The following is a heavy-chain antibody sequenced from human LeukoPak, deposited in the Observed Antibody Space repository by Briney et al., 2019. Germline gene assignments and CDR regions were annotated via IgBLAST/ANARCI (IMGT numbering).Heavy chain of an antibody. D-gene: IGHD5-12*01. J-gene: IGHJ4*02. CDR1: GFTFSSHW. Sequence: GGSLRLSCAASGFTFSSHWMHWVRQAPGKGLVWVSHINSDGRSTNYADSVKGRFTISRDNAKNSLYLQMNSLRAEDTALYYCAKEGYSGYDYHFDYWGQGTLVTVSS. V-gene: IGHV3-74*01. CDR3: AKEGYSGYDYHFDY. CDR2: INSDGRST.